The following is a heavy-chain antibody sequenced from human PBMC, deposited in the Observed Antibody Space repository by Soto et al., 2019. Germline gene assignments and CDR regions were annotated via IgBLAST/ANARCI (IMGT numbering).Heavy chain of an antibody. V-gene: IGHV1-18*01. J-gene: IGHJ4*02. CDR1: GYTFTSYG. CDR3: ARDSIGYDFWSGYYSSDPPPRPLDY. CDR2: ISAYNGIT. D-gene: IGHD3-3*01. Sequence: ASVKVSCKASGYTFTSYGISWVRQAPGQGLEWMGWISAYNGITNYAQKLQGRVTMTTDTSTSTAYMELRSLRSDDTAVYYCARDSIGYDFWSGYYSSDPPPRPLDYWGQGTLVTVSS.